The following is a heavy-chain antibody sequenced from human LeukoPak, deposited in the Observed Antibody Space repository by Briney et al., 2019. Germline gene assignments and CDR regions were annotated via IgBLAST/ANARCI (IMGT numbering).Heavy chain of an antibody. CDR2: IYPGDSDT. Sequence: GESLKISCKGSGYSFTSYWVGWVRQMPGKGLEWMGIIYPGDSDTRYSPSFQGQVTISADKSISTAYLQWSSLKASDTAMYYCARLKKPDGSGSYSQYWGQGTLVTVSS. V-gene: IGHV5-51*01. D-gene: IGHD3-10*01. CDR1: GYSFTSYW. J-gene: IGHJ4*02. CDR3: ARLKKPDGSGSYSQY.